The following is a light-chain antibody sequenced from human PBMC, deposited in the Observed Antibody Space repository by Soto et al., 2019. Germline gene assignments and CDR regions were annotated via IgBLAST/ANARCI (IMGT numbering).Light chain of an antibody. CDR2: GVS. CDR1: QSVSSNY. J-gene: IGKJ5*01. Sequence: EIVLTQSPGTLSLSPGEXATLSCRASQSVSSNYLAWYQQKPGQAPRLLIFGVSSRATGIPDRFSGSGSGTDFTLTISRLEPEDFAVYYCQQYHISPITFGQGTRLEIK. CDR3: QQYHISPIT. V-gene: IGKV3-20*01.